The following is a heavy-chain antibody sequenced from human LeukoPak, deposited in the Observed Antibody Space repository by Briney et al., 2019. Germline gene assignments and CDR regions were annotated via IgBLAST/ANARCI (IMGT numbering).Heavy chain of an antibody. CDR1: GFTFSNAW. D-gene: IGHD3-22*01. CDR2: IYHSGST. Sequence: PGGSLRLSCAASGFTFSNAWMSWIRQPPGKGLEWIGSIYHSGSTYYNPSLKSRVTISVDTSKNQFSLKLSSVTAADTAVYYCARSLTMIVVYDYWGQGTLVTVSS. CDR3: ARSLTMIVVYDY. J-gene: IGHJ4*02. V-gene: IGHV4-38-2*01.